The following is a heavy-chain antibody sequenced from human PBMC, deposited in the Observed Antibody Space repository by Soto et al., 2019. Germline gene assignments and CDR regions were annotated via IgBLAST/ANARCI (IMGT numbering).Heavy chain of an antibody. D-gene: IGHD2-2*01. CDR3: AKDGSRYCSSPSCLNWFDP. V-gene: IGHV3-23*01. J-gene: IGHJ5*02. CDR1: AFTFSTYA. CDR2: ITDSGGRT. Sequence: GGSLILSCAASAFTFSTYAMNWVRQAPGKGLEWVSAITDSGGRTYYADSVRGRFTISRDNSKNTLYLQMNSLRAEDTAVYYCAKDGSRYCSSPSCLNWFDPWGQGTLVTVSS.